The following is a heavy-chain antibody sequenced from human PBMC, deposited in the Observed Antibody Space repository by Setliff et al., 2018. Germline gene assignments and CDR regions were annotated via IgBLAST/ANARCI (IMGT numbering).Heavy chain of an antibody. CDR3: ARGYCSSPSCFFAGWFDP. J-gene: IGHJ5*02. CDR2: INHTGST. Sequence: PSETLSLTCAVSGGSFSGYYSSWIRQPPGKGLEWTGEINHTGSTNYSPSLKSRVTISVDTSKNQFSLKLTSVTAADTAVYYCARGYCSSPSCFFAGWFDPWGQGTLVTVS. D-gene: IGHD2-2*01. CDR1: GGSFSGYY. V-gene: IGHV4-34*01.